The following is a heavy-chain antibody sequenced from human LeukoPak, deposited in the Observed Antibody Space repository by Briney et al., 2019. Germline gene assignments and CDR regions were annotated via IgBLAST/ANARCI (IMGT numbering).Heavy chain of an antibody. CDR1: GATFSTFG. J-gene: IGHJ3*02. V-gene: IGHV1-69*06. CDR3: ARELKGYNPVGAFDI. D-gene: IGHD1-14*01. CDR2: IIPIFGTA. Sequence: SVKVSCKGFGATFSTFGINWVRQAPGQGLEWMGGIIPIFGTAKYAQKFQGRVTISADISTSTAYMELSSLRSEDTAVYYCARELKGYNPVGAFDIGGQGTMVTVSS.